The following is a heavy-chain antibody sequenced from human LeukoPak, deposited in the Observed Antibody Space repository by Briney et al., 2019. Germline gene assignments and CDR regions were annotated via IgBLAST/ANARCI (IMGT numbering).Heavy chain of an antibody. CDR2: IRDSGSS. CDR1: GYSISSAYY. J-gene: IGHJ4*02. Sequence: SETLTLTCAASGYSISSAYYWCWIRQPPGRGLEWIGSIRDSGSSYYNPSIKSRVTILVDTSKNQFSLKLSSVTAADTAVYYCARRGDYYDSSGYHYYFDDWGQGALVTVSS. D-gene: IGHD3-22*01. CDR3: ARRGDYYDSSGYHYYFDD. V-gene: IGHV4-38-2*01.